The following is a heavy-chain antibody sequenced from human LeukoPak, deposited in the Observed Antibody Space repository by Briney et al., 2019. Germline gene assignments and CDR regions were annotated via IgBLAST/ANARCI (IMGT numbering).Heavy chain of an antibody. D-gene: IGHD1-26*01. CDR3: ARDVSGALDF. J-gene: IGHJ4*02. CDR1: GFTFSSYE. V-gene: IGHV3-48*03. CDR2: ISSSGSTI. Sequence: GGSLRLSCAASGFTFSSYEMNWVRQAPGKGLEWVSYISSSGSTIYYADSVKGRFTISRDNAKNSLYLHMDSLRAEDTAIYYCARDVSGALDFWGQGTLVAVSS.